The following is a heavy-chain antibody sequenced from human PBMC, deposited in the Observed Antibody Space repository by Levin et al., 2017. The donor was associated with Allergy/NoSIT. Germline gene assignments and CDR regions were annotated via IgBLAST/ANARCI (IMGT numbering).Heavy chain of an antibody. V-gene: IGHV4-39*07. D-gene: IGHD3-22*01. CDR2: IYYSGST. Sequence: SCTVSGGSISSSSYYWGWIRQPPGKGLEWIGSIYYSGSTYYNPSLKSRVTISVDTSKNQFSLKLSSVTAADTAVYYCARTDSSGYETFDYWGQGTLVTVSS. J-gene: IGHJ4*02. CDR3: ARTDSSGYETFDY. CDR1: GGSISSSSYY.